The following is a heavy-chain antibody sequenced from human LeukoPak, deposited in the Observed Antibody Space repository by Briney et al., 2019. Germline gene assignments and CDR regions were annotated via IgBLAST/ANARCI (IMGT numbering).Heavy chain of an antibody. CDR3: ARYSGFGEYPLDAFDF. V-gene: IGHV4-4*09. J-gene: IGHJ3*01. D-gene: IGHD3-10*01. CDR2: ISPSGST. Sequence: SETLSLTCSVSGGSISDYYWSWIRQPPGKGLECIGSISPSGSTNYNPSLKSRVTTSRDTSKNQFSLKLTSVTAADTAMYYCARYSGFGEYPLDAFDFWGQGTMVTVSS. CDR1: GGSISDYY.